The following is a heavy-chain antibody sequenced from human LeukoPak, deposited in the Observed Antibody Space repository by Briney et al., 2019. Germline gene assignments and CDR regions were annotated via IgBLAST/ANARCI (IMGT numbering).Heavy chain of an antibody. CDR1: GGSIRSNY. J-gene: IGHJ4*02. CDR2: INHSGST. D-gene: IGHD6-13*01. CDR3: ARLDRSSSWWRPVDY. Sequence: SETLSLTCTVSGGSIRSNYWSWIRQPPGKGLEWIGEINHSGSTNYNPSLKSRVTISVDTSKNQFSLKLSSVTAADTAVYYCARLDRSSSWWRPVDYWGQGTLVTVSS. V-gene: IGHV4-34*01.